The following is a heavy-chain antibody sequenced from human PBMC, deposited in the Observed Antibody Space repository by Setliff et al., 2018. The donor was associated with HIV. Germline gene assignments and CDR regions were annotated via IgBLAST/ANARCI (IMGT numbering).Heavy chain of an antibody. CDR1: GYTFTSYY. Sequence: GASVKVSCKASGYTFTSYYMHWVRQAPGQGLEWMGIINPSGGSTSYAQKFQGRVTMTRDTSTSTVYMELSSLRSEDTAVYYCVKARVDGDYYYYYYMDVWGKGTTVTVSS. J-gene: IGHJ6*03. CDR3: VKARVDGDYYYYYYMDV. V-gene: IGHV1-46*01. CDR2: INPSGGST. D-gene: IGHD4-17*01.